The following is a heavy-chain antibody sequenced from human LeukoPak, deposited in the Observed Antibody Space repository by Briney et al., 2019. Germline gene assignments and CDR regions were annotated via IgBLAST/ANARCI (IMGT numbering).Heavy chain of an antibody. V-gene: IGHV3-23*01. J-gene: IGHJ1*01. CDR1: GFTFSSYA. Sequence: PGGSLRLSCAASGFTFSSYAMSWVRQAPGKGLEWVSTISGSGGSTYYADSVKGRFTISRDNSKNTLYLQMNSLRAEDTAVYYCAKDSSSFPNEYFQHWGQGTLVTVSS. CDR2: ISGSGGST. CDR3: AKDSSSFPNEYFQH. D-gene: IGHD6-13*01.